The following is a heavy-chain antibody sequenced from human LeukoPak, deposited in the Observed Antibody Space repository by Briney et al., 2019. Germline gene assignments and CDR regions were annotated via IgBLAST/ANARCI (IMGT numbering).Heavy chain of an antibody. Sequence: PRGSLRLSCVASGFTFSSYSMNWVRQAPGKGLEWVSSISTGSSYIYYADSVKGRFTISRDNAKNSLYLQMNSLRAEDTAVHYCARDIRGDYDLDSWGQGTLVTVSS. CDR2: ISTGSSYI. CDR1: GFTFSSYS. J-gene: IGHJ4*02. V-gene: IGHV3-21*01. CDR3: ARDIRGDYDLDS. D-gene: IGHD4-17*01.